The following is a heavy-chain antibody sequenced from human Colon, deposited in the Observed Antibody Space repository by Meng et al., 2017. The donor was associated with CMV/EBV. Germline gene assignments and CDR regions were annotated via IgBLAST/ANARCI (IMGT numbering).Heavy chain of an antibody. Sequence: GESLKISCAASGFTFSSYWMSWVRQAPGKGLVWVSRINSDGSSTSYADSVKGRFTISRDNAKNTLYLQMNSLRAEDTAVYYCARTYYYGSGSYFYYYYGMDVWGQGTTVTVSS. CDR1: GFTFSSYW. CDR3: ARTYYYGSGSYFYYYYGMDV. CDR2: INSDGSST. J-gene: IGHJ6*02. D-gene: IGHD3-10*01. V-gene: IGHV3-74*01.